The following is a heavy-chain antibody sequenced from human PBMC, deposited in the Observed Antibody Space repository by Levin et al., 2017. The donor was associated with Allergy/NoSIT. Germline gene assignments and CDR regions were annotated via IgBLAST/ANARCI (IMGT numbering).Heavy chain of an antibody. D-gene: IGHD2-2*01. CDR3: ARSSTTLYYMDV. J-gene: IGHJ6*03. CDR1: GGSISSYY. CDR2: IYYSGST. V-gene: IGHV4-59*01. Sequence: SETLSLTCTVSGGSISSYYWSWIRQPPGKGLEWIGYIYYSGSTNYNPSLKSRVTISVDTSKNQFSLKLSSVTAADTAVYYCARSSTTLYYMDVWGKGTTVTVSS.